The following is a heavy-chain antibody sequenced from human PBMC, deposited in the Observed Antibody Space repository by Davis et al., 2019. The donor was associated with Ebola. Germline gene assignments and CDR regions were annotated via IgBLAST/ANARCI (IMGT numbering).Heavy chain of an antibody. CDR2: IVGSGTNM. Sequence: GESLKISCAASGFTFSTFAMAWVRQAPGKGLEWVSSIVGSGTNMFYADSVEGRFTISRDNSKDTMWLQLNSLTVDDTAVYYCVKDDMCPTCYFDHWGQGSLVTVSS. J-gene: IGHJ4*02. V-gene: IGHV3-23*01. CDR1: GFTFSTFA. CDR3: VKDDMCPTCYFDH.